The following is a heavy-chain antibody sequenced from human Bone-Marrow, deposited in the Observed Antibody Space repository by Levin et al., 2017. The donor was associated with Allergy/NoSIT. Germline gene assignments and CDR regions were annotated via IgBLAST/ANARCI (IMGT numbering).Heavy chain of an antibody. CDR2: IYHSVST. J-gene: IGHJ4*02. CDR3: ARGSYFGGLSFDC. CDR1: GGSVSSGSYY. Sequence: SDTLSLTCTVSGGSVSSGSYYWSWIRQPPGKGLEWIAYIYHSVSTKYNPSLKSRVTISLDTSRNQFSLRLTSLTAADTAVYYCARGSYFGGLSFDCWGKGTLVTVSS. D-gene: IGHD4-23*01. V-gene: IGHV4-61*01.